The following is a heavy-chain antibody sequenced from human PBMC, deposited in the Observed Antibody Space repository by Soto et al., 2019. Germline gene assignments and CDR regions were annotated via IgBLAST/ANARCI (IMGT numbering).Heavy chain of an antibody. J-gene: IGHJ4*02. CDR2: IYYSGST. D-gene: IGHD4-17*01. CDR3: ARAEDYGDNRFDY. Sequence: PSDTLSLTCTVSGGSISSYYWSWIRQPPGKGLEWIGYIYYSGSTNYNPSLKSRVTISVDTSKNQFSLKLSSVTAADTAVYYCARAEDYGDNRFDYWGQGTLVNVSS. V-gene: IGHV4-59*01. CDR1: GGSISSYY.